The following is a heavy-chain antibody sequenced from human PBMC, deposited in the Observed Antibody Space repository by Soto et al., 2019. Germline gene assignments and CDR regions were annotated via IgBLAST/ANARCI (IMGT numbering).Heavy chain of an antibody. CDR2: ISWSSGSI. D-gene: IGHD4-17*01. J-gene: IGHJ6*02. V-gene: IGHV3-9*01. Sequence: SGGSLRLSCAASGFTFSSYSMNWVRQAPGKGLEWVSGISWSSGSIGYAASVKGRFTISRDNDGNSLFLQMNGLRSDDTALYYCARTTVTTGFYYGMDLWGQGTMVTVSS. CDR3: ARTTVTTGFYYGMDL. CDR1: GFTFSSYS.